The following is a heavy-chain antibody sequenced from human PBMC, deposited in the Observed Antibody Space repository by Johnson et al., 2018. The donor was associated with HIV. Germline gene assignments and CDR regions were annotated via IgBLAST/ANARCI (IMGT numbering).Heavy chain of an antibody. CDR1: GFTFSSYA. V-gene: IGHV3-30-3*01. J-gene: IGHJ3*02. CDR2: ISYDGSNK. CDR3: ARDQLPWSTSWNDACDS. D-gene: IGHD6-13*01. Sequence: QVQLVESGGGVGQPGREGRREGGGGGFTFSSYAMHWVRQAPGKGLEWVAVISYDGSNKYYADSVKGRFTISRDNSKNTLYLQMNSLRAEDTAVYYCARDQLPWSTSWNDACDSWGQGTMVTVSA.